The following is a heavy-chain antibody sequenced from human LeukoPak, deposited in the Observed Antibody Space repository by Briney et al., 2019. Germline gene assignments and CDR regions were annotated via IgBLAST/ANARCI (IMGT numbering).Heavy chain of an antibody. CDR3: ARGRYCSADICSGGDAFDI. V-gene: IGHV4-4*07. CDR1: GGSINNYY. D-gene: IGHD2-15*01. J-gene: IGHJ3*02. Sequence: SETLSLTCTVSGGSINNYYWSWIRQPAGKGLEWIGRIYTRGSTNYNPSLKSRVTMSVATSKNQFSLKLGSVTAADTAVYYCARGRYCSADICSGGDAFDIWGQGTMVSVSS. CDR2: IYTRGST.